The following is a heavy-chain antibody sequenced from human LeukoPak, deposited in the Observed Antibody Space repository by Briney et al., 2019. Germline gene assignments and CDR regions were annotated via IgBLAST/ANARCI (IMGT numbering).Heavy chain of an antibody. J-gene: IGHJ4*02. Sequence: GASVKVSCKSSGYTFTGYFVHWVRQAPGQGLEWMGWINPNSGGTNYAQKFQGRVTMTRDTSISTAYMELSRLRSDDTAVYYCASIRAKQWLVRGQFDYWGQGTLVTVSS. CDR1: GYTFTGYF. V-gene: IGHV1-2*02. CDR2: INPNSGGT. CDR3: ASIRAKQWLVRGQFDY. D-gene: IGHD6-19*01.